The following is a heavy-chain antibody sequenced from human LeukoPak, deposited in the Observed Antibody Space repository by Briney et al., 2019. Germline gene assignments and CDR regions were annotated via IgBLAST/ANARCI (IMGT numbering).Heavy chain of an antibody. D-gene: IGHD6-25*01. CDR3: ARRVAATGMVDS. V-gene: IGHV4-4*09. Sequence: SETLSLTCTVSGGSMTGYYWRWIRQPPGKGLEWIGNIYSGGSTKYNPSLESRVTISTDTSKRQFSLDLSSVTAADTAVYYCARRVAATGMVDSWGQGTLVTVSS. CDR1: GGSMTGYY. J-gene: IGHJ4*02. CDR2: IYSGGST.